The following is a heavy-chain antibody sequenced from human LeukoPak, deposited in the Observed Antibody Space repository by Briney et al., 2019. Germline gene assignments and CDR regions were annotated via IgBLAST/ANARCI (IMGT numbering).Heavy chain of an antibody. D-gene: IGHD3-22*01. V-gene: IGHV1-2*06. Sequence: ASVKVSCKASGYTFTGYYMHWVRQAPGQGLEWMGRINPNSCGTSYAQKFQGRVTMTRDTSISTAYMELSRLRSDDTAVYYCARREGTASLTYYYDSSGYYGNDYWGQGTLLTVSS. CDR3: ARREGTASLTYYYDSSGYYGNDY. J-gene: IGHJ4*02. CDR1: GYTFTGYY. CDR2: INPNSCGT.